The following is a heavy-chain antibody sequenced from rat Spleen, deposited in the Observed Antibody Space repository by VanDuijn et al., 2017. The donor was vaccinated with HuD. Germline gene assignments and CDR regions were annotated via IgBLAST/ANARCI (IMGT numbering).Heavy chain of an antibody. V-gene: IGHV5-20*01. CDR3: ATGSSFAY. Sequence: EVQLVESGGGLVQPGRSMKLSCAASGFTFSNYGMAWVRQAPKKGLEWVAYISYDGGSRTYYPDSVKGRFTISRDNAKSSLYLQMNSLKSEDTATYYCATGSSFAYWGQGTLVTVSS. J-gene: IGHJ3*01. CDR2: ISYDGGSRT. CDR1: GFTFSNYG.